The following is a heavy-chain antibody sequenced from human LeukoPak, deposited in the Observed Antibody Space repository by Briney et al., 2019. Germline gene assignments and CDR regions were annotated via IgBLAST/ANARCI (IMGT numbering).Heavy chain of an antibody. CDR1: GGSISSSSYY. J-gene: IGHJ3*02. V-gene: IGHV4-39*01. CDR2: IYYNENT. CDR3: ARTAYANVTDAFDI. D-gene: IGHD1-1*01. Sequence: SETLSLTCTVSGGSISSSSYYWGWVRQPPGKGLEYIGSIYYNENTYFNPSLKSRVTISVDTSKNQFSLKLSSVTAADSAVYYCARTAYANVTDAFDIWGQGTMVTVSS.